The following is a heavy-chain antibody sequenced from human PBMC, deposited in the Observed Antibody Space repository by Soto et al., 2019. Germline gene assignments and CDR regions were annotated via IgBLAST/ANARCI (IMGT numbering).Heavy chain of an antibody. CDR3: VKSARRTSYPI. V-gene: IGHV3-64D*08. D-gene: IGHD3-16*02. CDR2: TNSNGDNT. Sequence: GGSLRLSCSASGFTFSTSAMHWVRQAPGRGLEYVSATNSNGDNTYYADSVKGRFIISRDNSKNTLYLQMSSLRTDDTAVYYCVKSARRTSYPIWGQGTMVTVSS. J-gene: IGHJ3*02. CDR1: GFTFSTSA.